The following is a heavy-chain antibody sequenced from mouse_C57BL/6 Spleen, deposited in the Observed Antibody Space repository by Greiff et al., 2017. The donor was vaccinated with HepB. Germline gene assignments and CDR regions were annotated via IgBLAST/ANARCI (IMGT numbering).Heavy chain of an antibody. CDR1: GYTFTSYT. Sequence: LEESGAELARPGASVKMSCKASGYTFTSYTMHWVKQRPGQGLEWIGYINPSSGYTKYNQKFKDKATLTADKSSSTAYMQLSSLTSEDSAVYYCARSSSSGYEDYAMDYWGQGTSVTVSS. D-gene: IGHD3-2*02. V-gene: IGHV1-4*01. CDR3: ARSSSSGYEDYAMDY. J-gene: IGHJ4*01. CDR2: INPSSGYT.